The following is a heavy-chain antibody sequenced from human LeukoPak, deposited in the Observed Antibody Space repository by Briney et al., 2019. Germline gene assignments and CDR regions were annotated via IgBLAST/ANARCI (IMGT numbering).Heavy chain of an antibody. J-gene: IGHJ4*02. CDR1: EFTFTDHS. CDR2: CRDKANSYTT. D-gene: IGHD1-26*01. V-gene: IGHV3-72*01. CDR3: ARLLGAND. Sequence: PGGSLRLSCVASEFTFTDHSMDWVRQAPGKGLEWVGRCRDKANSYTTEYAASVKGRFTISRDDSKNSLYLQMNSLGTEDTAVYYCARLLGANDWGQGTLVTVSS.